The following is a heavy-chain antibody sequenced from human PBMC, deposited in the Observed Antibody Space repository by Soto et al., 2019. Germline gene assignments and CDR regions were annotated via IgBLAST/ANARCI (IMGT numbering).Heavy chain of an antibody. Sequence: VQLVQSGAEVKKPGASVKVSCKASGYTFSSYAMHWVRQAPGQRLEWMGRNNGGNGNTKYAPKVQGRVTITRDTSATTAYMELTSLTSEDPAVYYCARDPDYRAFVAMDVWGKGTTVTVSS. D-gene: IGHD3-16*01. J-gene: IGHJ6*03. CDR1: GYTFSSYA. CDR3: ARDPDYRAFVAMDV. V-gene: IGHV1-3*01. CDR2: NNGGNGNT.